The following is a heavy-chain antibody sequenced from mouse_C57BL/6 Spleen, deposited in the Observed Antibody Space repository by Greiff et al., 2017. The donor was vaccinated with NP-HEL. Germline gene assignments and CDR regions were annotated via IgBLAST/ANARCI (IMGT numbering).Heavy chain of an antibody. J-gene: IGHJ3*01. Sequence: VQRVESGPELVKPGASVKISCKASGYAFSSSWMNWVKQRPGKGLEWIGRIYPGDGDTNYNGKFKGKATLTADKSSSTAYMQLSSLTSEDSSVYFCAISGGSSPWFAYWGQGTLVTVSS. V-gene: IGHV1-82*01. D-gene: IGHD1-1*01. CDR3: AISGGSSPWFAY. CDR2: IYPGDGDT. CDR1: GYAFSSSW.